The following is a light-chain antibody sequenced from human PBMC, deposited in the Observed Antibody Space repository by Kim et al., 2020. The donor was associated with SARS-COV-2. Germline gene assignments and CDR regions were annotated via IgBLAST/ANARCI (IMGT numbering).Light chain of an antibody. CDR2: DAS. CDR3: QQFYKYPLT. Sequence: GERVSISCRASQGIYTSLAWYQQKPGKPPNLLIYDASTLESGVPSRFSGSGSGTDFILTISSLQPEDFATYYCQQFYKYPLTFGGGTKVDIK. V-gene: IGKV1D-13*01. CDR1: QGIYTS. J-gene: IGKJ4*01.